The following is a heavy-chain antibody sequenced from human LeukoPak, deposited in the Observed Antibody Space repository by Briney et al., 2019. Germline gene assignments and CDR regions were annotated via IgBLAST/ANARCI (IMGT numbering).Heavy chain of an antibody. Sequence: GGSLRLSCAASGFTFSSYSMNWVRQAPGKGLEWVSSISSSSSYIYYADSVKGRFTISRDNAKNSLYLQMNSLRAEGTAVYYCARDGYYYDSSGYYYGYWGQGTLVTVSS. CDR2: ISSSSSYI. CDR1: GFTFSSYS. D-gene: IGHD3-22*01. CDR3: ARDGYYYDSSGYYYGY. J-gene: IGHJ4*02. V-gene: IGHV3-21*01.